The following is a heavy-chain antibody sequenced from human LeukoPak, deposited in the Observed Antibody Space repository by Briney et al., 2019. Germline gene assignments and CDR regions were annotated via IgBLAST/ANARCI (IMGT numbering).Heavy chain of an antibody. CDR2: INPTGGST. CDR3: ARGKGYYGSGSYLIWFDP. Sequence: ASVKVSCKASGYTFTSYYMHWVRQAPGQGLEWMGLINPTGGSTGYAQKFQGRVTMTRDMSTSTDYMELSSLKASDTAMYYCARGKGYYGSGSYLIWFDPWGQGTLVTVSS. D-gene: IGHD3-10*01. CDR1: GYTFTSYY. J-gene: IGHJ5*02. V-gene: IGHV1-46*01.